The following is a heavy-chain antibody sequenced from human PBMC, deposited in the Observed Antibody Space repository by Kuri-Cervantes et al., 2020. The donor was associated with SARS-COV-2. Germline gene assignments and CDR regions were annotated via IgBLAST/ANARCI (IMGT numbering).Heavy chain of an antibody. J-gene: IGHJ6*02. CDR2: IIPIFGTA. CDR1: RGTFSSYA. V-gene: IGHV1-69*13. CDR3: AGLGYCSGGSCYYYYYGMDV. D-gene: IGHD2-15*01. Sequence: SVKVSCKASRGTFSSYAISWVRQAPGQGLEWMGGIIPIFGTANYAQKFQGRVTITADESTSTAYMELSSLRSEDTAVYYCAGLGYCSGGSCYYYYYGMDVWGQGTTGTVSS.